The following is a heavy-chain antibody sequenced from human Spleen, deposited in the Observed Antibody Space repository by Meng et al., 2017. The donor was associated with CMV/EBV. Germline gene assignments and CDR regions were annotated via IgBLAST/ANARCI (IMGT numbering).Heavy chain of an antibody. Sequence: ASVKVSCKASGYTFTGHYMDWVRQAPGQGLEWMGWINPNSGNTHSAQKFQGRVTLTMDTSISTVYMELSSLRFDDTAVYYCARDRVRRTDPIAAAGTGYYYGMDVWGQGTTVTVSS. CDR3: ARDRVRRTDPIAAAGTGYYYGMDV. CDR2: INPNSGNT. CDR1: GYTFTGHY. J-gene: IGHJ6*02. V-gene: IGHV1-2*02. D-gene: IGHD6-13*01.